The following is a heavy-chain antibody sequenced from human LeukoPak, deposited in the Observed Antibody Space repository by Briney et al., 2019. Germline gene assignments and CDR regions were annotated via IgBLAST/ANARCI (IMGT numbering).Heavy chain of an antibody. CDR1: GGSISSYR. V-gene: IGHV4-4*07. Sequence: SETLSLTCTVSGGSISSYRWSWIRQPAGKGLGWIGRISTSGSTSYNPSLKSRVTMSADTSKNQFSLKLSSVTAADTAVYYCAGGPYPSKCFDYWGQGTLVTVSS. CDR2: ISTSGST. CDR3: AGGPYPSKCFDY. J-gene: IGHJ4*02.